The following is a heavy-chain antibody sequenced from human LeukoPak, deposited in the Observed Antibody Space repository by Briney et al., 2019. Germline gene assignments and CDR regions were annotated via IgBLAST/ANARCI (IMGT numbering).Heavy chain of an antibody. CDR3: AREGTSFWSGYYTGWALY. J-gene: IGHJ4*02. Sequence: GGSLRLSCAASGFTFRHYSMNWVRQAPGKGLEWVANIKQDGSEKYYVDSVKGRFTISRDNAKNSLYLQMNSLRAEDTAVYYCAREGTSFWSGYYTGWALYWGQGTLVTVSS. CDR2: IKQDGSEK. CDR1: GFTFRHYS. V-gene: IGHV3-7*01. D-gene: IGHD3-3*01.